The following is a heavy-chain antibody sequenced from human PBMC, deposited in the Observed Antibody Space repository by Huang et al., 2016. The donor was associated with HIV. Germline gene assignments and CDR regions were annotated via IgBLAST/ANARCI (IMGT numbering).Heavy chain of an antibody. D-gene: IGHD3-22*01. Sequence: GGSITSSSYYWGWIRQPPGKGLEWVGSIYYSGSTDYNPSLKSRVTVSVDTAKNQFSLKLSSVTGADTAVYYCARHFSYYDSSGYTPWDAFDIWGQGTMVTVSS. V-gene: IGHV4-39*01. CDR3: ARHFSYYDSSGYTPWDAFDI. J-gene: IGHJ3*02. CDR1: GGSITSSSYY. CDR2: IYYSGST.